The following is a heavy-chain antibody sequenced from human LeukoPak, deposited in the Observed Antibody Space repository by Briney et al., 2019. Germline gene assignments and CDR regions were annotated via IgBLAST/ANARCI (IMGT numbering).Heavy chain of an antibody. CDR3: AKGLRTGVGPYMGYHYYMDV. CDR2: INDNGDGT. CDR1: GFTFSYA. Sequence: GGSLRLSCAASGFTFSYAMSWVRQAPGKGLKWVSTINDNGDGTYYADSVEGRFTISRDNSYNTVSLQMNSLRDEDTGVYYCAKGLRTGVGPYMGYHYYMDVWGKGATVTVSS. V-gene: IGHV3-23*01. D-gene: IGHD3-16*01. J-gene: IGHJ6*03.